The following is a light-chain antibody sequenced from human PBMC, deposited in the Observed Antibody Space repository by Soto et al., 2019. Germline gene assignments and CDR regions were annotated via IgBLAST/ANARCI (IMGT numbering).Light chain of an antibody. CDR3: QQYYSTLYT. Sequence: DIVMTQSPDSLAVSLGERATINCMSSQSVLYSSNNKNYLAWYQQKPGQPPKLLIYWASTRESGVPDRFSGSGSATDFTLTISSLQAEDVAVYYCQQYYSTLYTFGQGTKLEI. J-gene: IGKJ2*01. V-gene: IGKV4-1*01. CDR1: QSVLYSSNNKNY. CDR2: WAS.